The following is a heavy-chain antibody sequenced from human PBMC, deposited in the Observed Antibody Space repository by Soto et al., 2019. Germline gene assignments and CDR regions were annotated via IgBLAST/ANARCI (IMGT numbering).Heavy chain of an antibody. CDR2: IAPCVSST. CDR1: GYSLTSYW. V-gene: IGHV5-10-1*01. Sequence: GESLKISCKGSGYSLTSYWISWVRQRPGKGVEWMGRIAPCVSSTTSWPSFHCHVTLSPHNSFSSAFLQWSRLKASDPAMYYCAGSPGRYCRGRRCFSDYYYYGMDVWGQGTTVTVSS. D-gene: IGHD2-15*01. J-gene: IGHJ6*02. CDR3: AGSPGRYCRGRRCFSDYYYYGMDV.